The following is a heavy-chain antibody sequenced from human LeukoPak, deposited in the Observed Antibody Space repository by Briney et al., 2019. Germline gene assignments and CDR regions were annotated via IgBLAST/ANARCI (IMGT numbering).Heavy chain of an antibody. CDR1: GGTFSSHA. J-gene: IGHJ4*02. V-gene: IGHV1-69*05. CDR2: IIPIFGTA. D-gene: IGHD4-17*01. CDR3: ASTNYGDYEYFDY. Sequence: AASVKVSCKASGGTFSSHAISWVRQAPGQGLEWMGGIIPIFGTANYAQKFQGRVTITTDESTSTAYMELSSLRSEDTAVYYCASTNYGDYEYFDYWGQGTLVTVSS.